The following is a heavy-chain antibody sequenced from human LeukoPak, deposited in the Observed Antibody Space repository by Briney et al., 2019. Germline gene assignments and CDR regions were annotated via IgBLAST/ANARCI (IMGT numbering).Heavy chain of an antibody. CDR2: INPSGGST. CDR1: GYTFTGYY. Sequence: GASVKVSCKASGYTFTGYYMHWVRQAPGQGLEWMGWINPSGGSTSYGQKFQGRVTMTRDTSTSTVYMEVTSLRSEDTAVYYCARKGYCSGGSCYSGFDYWGQGTLVTVSS. J-gene: IGHJ4*02. D-gene: IGHD2-15*01. CDR3: ARKGYCSGGSCYSGFDY. V-gene: IGHV1-46*01.